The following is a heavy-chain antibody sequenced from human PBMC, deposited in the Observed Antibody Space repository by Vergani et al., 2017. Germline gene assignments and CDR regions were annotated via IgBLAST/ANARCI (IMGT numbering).Heavy chain of an antibody. V-gene: IGHV3-11*04. Sequence: LEESGGGSVKPGASLRLSCAASGFKFSDHYMSWIRQAPGKGLEWVSHISPGASTVSYTDSVTGRFTVTRDNDNNSLTLDMTTLRVEDTAVYYCAKNPVLSPARNYYAMNVWGKGPTVTVSS. CDR1: GFKFSDHY. CDR2: ISPGASTV. D-gene: IGHD2-2*01. J-gene: IGHJ6*04. CDR3: AKNPVLSPARNYYAMNV.